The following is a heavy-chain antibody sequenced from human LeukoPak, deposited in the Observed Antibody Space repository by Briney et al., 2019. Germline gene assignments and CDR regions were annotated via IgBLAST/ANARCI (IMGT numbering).Heavy chain of an antibody. CDR3: ARDSSGYNPVYYFDY. Sequence: SETLSLTCAVYGGSFSGYYWSWIRQPPGKGLEWIGEINHSGSTNYNPPLKSRVTISVDTSKNQFSLKLSSVTAADTAVYYCARDSSGYNPVYYFDYWGQGTLVTVSS. D-gene: IGHD3-22*01. J-gene: IGHJ4*02. CDR2: INHSGST. CDR1: GGSFSGYY. V-gene: IGHV4-34*01.